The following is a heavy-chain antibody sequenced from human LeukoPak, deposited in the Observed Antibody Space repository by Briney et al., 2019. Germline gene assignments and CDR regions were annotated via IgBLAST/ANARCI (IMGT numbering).Heavy chain of an antibody. Sequence: KPSETLSLTCTVSGGSISSYYWSWIRQPPGKGLEWIGYIYYSGSTNYNPSLKSRVTISVDTSKNQFSLKLSSVTAADTAVYYCARAVPAAEFDYWGQGTLVTVSS. CDR3: ARAVPAAEFDY. CDR1: GGSISSYY. D-gene: IGHD2-2*01. CDR2: IYYSGST. V-gene: IGHV4-59*01. J-gene: IGHJ4*02.